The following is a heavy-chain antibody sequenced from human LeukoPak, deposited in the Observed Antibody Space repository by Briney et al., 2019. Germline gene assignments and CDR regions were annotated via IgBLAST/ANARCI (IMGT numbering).Heavy chain of an antibody. J-gene: IGHJ4*02. CDR3: VRSRFTTSSFDY. CDR2: INSDESVT. CDR1: GFTFSSSW. Sequence: PAGSLRLSCAASGFTFSSSWMQWVRQAPGQGLVWVSRINSDESVTTYTNSVKGRFTISRDNAKNTLYLQMNSLRAEDTAMYYCVRSRFTTSSFDYWGQGTLVTVSS. V-gene: IGHV3-74*03. D-gene: IGHD2-2*01.